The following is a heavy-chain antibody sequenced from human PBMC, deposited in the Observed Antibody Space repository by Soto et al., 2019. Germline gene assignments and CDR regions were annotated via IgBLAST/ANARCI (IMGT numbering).Heavy chain of an antibody. J-gene: IGHJ6*02. V-gene: IGHV1-3*01. Sequence: PSVKVSCKASGYTFTSYAMHWVRQAPGQRLEWMGWINAGNGNTKYSQKFQGRVTITRDTSASTAYMELSSLRSEDTAVYYCARLIGPIYNYYGLDVWGQGTTVTVSS. CDR1: GYTFTSYA. CDR2: INAGNGNT. D-gene: IGHD2-8*01. CDR3: ARLIGPIYNYYGLDV.